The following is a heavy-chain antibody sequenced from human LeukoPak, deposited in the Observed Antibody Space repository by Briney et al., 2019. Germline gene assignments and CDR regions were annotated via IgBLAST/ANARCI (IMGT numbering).Heavy chain of an antibody. CDR3: AKSDCTSTSCYTIDY. CDR2: INDSGGGT. CDR1: GFTFSNFA. Sequence: WGSLRLSCTASGFTFSNFAMTWVRQAPGKGLEWVSVINDSGGGTSYADFGEGRFTIYRDNSKNTLYLQMNSLRAEDTAVYYCAKSDCTSTSCYTIDYWGQGTLVTVSS. V-gene: IGHV3-23*01. J-gene: IGHJ4*02. D-gene: IGHD2-2*02.